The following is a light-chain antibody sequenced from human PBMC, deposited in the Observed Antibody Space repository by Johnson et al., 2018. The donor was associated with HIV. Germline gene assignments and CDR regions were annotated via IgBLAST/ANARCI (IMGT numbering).Light chain of an antibody. CDR1: SSNIANNY. V-gene: IGLV1-51*01. CDR2: DNN. J-gene: IGLJ1*01. CDR3: GTWDSSLGAHYV. Sequence: QLVLTQPPSVSAAPGQKVTISCSGSSSNIANNYVSWYQQLRGTAPKLLIYDNNKRPSGIRDRFSGSKSGTSAPLAITGLQTGDEADYYCGTWDSSLGAHYVFGTGTKVTVL.